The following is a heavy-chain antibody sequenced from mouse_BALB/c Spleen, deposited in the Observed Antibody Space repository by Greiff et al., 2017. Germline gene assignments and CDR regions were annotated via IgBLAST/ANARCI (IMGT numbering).Heavy chain of an antibody. Sequence: EVQRVESGGGLVKPGGSLKLSCAASGFTFSSYAMSWVRQTPEKRLEWVATISSGGSYTYYPDSVKGRFTISRDNAKNTLYLQMSSLRSEDTAMYYCARSLLRLGNAMDYWGQGTSVTVSS. CDR3: ARSLLRLGNAMDY. D-gene: IGHD1-2*01. V-gene: IGHV5-9-3*01. CDR2: ISSGGSYT. J-gene: IGHJ4*01. CDR1: GFTFSSYA.